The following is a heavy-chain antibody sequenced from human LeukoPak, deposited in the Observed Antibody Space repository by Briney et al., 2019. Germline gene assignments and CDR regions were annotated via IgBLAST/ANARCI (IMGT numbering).Heavy chain of an antibody. Sequence: KASETLSLTCAVSGGPLTSYYWSWIRQPPGKGLEWIGFIYYRGSTNYNPYLESRVTISVDTSKNRFSLKLSSVTAADTAVYYCASTMVRGYYYYGMDVWGQGTTVTVSS. CDR1: GGPLTSYY. CDR3: ASTMVRGYYYYGMDV. CDR2: IYYRGST. J-gene: IGHJ6*02. D-gene: IGHD3-10*01. V-gene: IGHV4-59*01.